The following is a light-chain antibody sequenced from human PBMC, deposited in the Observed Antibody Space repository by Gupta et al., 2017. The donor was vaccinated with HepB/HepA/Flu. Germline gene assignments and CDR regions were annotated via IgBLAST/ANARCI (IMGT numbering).Light chain of an antibody. J-gene: IGKJ1*01. CDR1: QSLLHSNGKTY. Sequence: DIVMTQSPLSLPVTPGEPASISCRSSQSLLHSNGKTYLDWYVQKPGQPPQVLIYLGSNRASGVPDRFSGSGSGTEFTPKISRVEAEDVGVYYCMQALQTPAFGQGTKVEIK. CDR2: LGS. CDR3: MQALQTPA. V-gene: IGKV2-28*01.